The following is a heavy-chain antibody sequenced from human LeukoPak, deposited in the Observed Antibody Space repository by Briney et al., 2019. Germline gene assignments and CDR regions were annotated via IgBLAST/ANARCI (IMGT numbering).Heavy chain of an antibody. V-gene: IGHV4-39*01. CDR1: GGSISSSSYY. D-gene: IGHD4-17*01. Sequence: SETLSLTCTVSGGSISSSSYYWGWIRQPPGKGLEWIGSIYYSGSTYYNPSLKSRATISVDTSKNQFSLKLSSVTAADTAVYYCARHPDYGDYGVAFDYWGQGTLVTVSS. CDR3: ARHPDYGDYGVAFDY. J-gene: IGHJ4*02. CDR2: IYYSGST.